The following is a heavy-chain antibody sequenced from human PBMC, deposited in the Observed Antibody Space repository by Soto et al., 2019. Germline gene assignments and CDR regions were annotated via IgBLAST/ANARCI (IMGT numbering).Heavy chain of an antibody. Sequence: EVQLLESGGGLVQPGGSLRLACVASGFTFSSYAMTWVRQAPGKGLEWVSGISGSGGSTYYADSVKGRFTISRDNSKNTLYLQMNSLRAEDTAVYFCAQVRGVVALDGYFDCWGQGPLVTVSS. CDR3: AQVRGVVALDGYFDC. CDR2: ISGSGGST. V-gene: IGHV3-23*01. J-gene: IGHJ4*02. CDR1: GFTFSSYA. D-gene: IGHD2-15*01.